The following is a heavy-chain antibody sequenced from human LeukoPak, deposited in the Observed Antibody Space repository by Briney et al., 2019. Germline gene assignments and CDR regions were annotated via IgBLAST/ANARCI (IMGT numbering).Heavy chain of an antibody. CDR2: IKQDGSER. J-gene: IGHJ4*02. Sequence: GGSLRHSCEASGFSMSVYWMSWVRQAPGKGLEGVGNIKQDGSERNYVDSVKGRFTISRDNAKKSLYLQMNSLRAEDTAVYYCARDWGAYYHFFDYWGQGTLVTASS. CDR1: GFSMSVYW. D-gene: IGHD3-22*01. CDR3: ARDWGAYYHFFDY. V-gene: IGHV3-7*01.